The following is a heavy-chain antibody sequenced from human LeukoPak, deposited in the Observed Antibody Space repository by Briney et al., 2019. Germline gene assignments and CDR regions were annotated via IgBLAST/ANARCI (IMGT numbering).Heavy chain of an antibody. J-gene: IGHJ4*02. D-gene: IGHD3-3*01. CDR2: IRGKPNSYAT. CDR1: GFTFSGSS. CDR3: TSNDFWSTY. V-gene: IGHV3-73*01. Sequence: PWGSLRLSCAASGFTFSGSSLQWVRQASGKGLEWHGRIRGKPNSYATAYAASVKSRFTISRDDSKNTAYLQMNSLKTEDTAVYYCTSNDFWSTYWGQGTLVTVSS.